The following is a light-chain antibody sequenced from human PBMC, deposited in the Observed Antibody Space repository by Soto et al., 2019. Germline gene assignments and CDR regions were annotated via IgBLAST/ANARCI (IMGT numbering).Light chain of an antibody. CDR2: DAS. CDR3: QQSDSTPYT. Sequence: DIQMTQSPSSLSASVGDRVTITCRASQTISTYLNWYQQKPGKAPRLLIYDASSLLSGVPSRFSGSASGTDFTLTIASLHPEDFSTYYCQQSDSTPYTFGQGTKVEI. V-gene: IGKV1-39*01. J-gene: IGKJ2*01. CDR1: QTISTY.